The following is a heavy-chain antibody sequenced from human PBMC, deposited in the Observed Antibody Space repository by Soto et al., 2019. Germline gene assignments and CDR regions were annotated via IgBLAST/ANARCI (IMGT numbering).Heavy chain of an antibody. CDR3: ARGRYCLTGRCFPNWFDS. Sequence: SETLSLTCSVSGDSISTVDYFWAWIRQPPGQALEYIGYIYKSATTYYNPSFESRVAISLDTSKSQFSLNVTSVTAADTAVYFCARGRYCLTGRCFPNWFDSWGQGTLVTVSS. D-gene: IGHD2-15*01. J-gene: IGHJ5*01. CDR2: IYKSATT. CDR1: GDSISTVDYF. V-gene: IGHV4-30-4*08.